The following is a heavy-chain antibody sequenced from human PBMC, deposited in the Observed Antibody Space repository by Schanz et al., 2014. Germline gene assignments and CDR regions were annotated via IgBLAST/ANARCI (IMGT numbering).Heavy chain of an antibody. J-gene: IGHJ4*01. Sequence: EGQLAESGGGLVQPGGSLRLSCAVSGFTVSSNHMSWVRQAPGKGLEWVSVIYSGIGAYYADSVKDRFTVSRDNSKNTVYLQMNRLRAEDTAVYDCARVHHYDPSGWEYFDYWGQGALVTVSS. CDR2: IYSGIGA. CDR3: ARVHHYDPSGWEYFDY. CDR1: GFTVSSNH. D-gene: IGHD3-22*01. V-gene: IGHV3-66*01.